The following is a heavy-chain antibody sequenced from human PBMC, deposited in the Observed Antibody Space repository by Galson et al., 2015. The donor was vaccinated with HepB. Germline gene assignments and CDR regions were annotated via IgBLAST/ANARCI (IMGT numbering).Heavy chain of an antibody. CDR1: GGSISSGSYY. Sequence: TLSLTCTVSGGSISSGSYYWSWIRQPAGKGLEWIGRIYTSGSTNYNPSLKSRVTMSVDTSKNQFSLKLSSVTAADTAVYYCAREHTRIFGVVKDLITSNWFDPWGQGTLVTVSS. V-gene: IGHV4-61*02. CDR2: IYTSGST. D-gene: IGHD3-3*01. CDR3: AREHTRIFGVVKDLITSNWFDP. J-gene: IGHJ5*02.